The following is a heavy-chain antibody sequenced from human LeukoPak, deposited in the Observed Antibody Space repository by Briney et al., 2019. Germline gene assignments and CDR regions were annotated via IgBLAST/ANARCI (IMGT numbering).Heavy chain of an antibody. CDR2: MNPNRGNT. V-gene: IGHV1-8*01. D-gene: IGHD2-2*01. J-gene: IGHJ4*02. CDR3: ATPDTMYQPYQFDY. Sequence: GASVKVSCKASGYTFTSYDINWVRQATGQGLEWMGWMNPNRGNTGYAQKFQGRVTMTRNTSISTAYMELSSLRSEDTAVYYCATPDTMYQPYQFDYWGQGTLVTVSS. CDR1: GYTFTSYD.